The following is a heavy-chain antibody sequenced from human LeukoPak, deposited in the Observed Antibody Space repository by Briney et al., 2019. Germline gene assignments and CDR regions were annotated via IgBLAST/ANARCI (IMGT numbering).Heavy chain of an antibody. D-gene: IGHD3-22*01. Sequence: GGSLRLSCAASGFTFSSYWMSWVRQAPGKVLEWVANIKQDGSEKYYVDSVKGRFTISRDNAKNSLYLQMNSLRAEDTAVYYCARALVVVVITGYFDYWGQGTLVTVSS. CDR3: ARALVVVVITGYFDY. CDR1: GFTFSSYW. J-gene: IGHJ4*02. V-gene: IGHV3-7*01. CDR2: IKQDGSEK.